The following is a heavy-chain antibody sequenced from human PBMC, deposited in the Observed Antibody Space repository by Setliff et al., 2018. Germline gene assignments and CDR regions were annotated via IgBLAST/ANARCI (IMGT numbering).Heavy chain of an antibody. CDR3: PRDKLRFLENWFDP. D-gene: IGHD3-3*01. CDR2: ISGSGDRT. CDR1: GFTLSRYW. J-gene: IGHJ5*02. Sequence: PGGSLRLSCVASGFTLSRYWMRSVRQAPGKGLEWVSAISGSGDRTYYADSVKGRFTISRDNSKNTLYLQMDSPRAEDTAVSYCPRDKLRFLENWFDPWGQGALVTVSS. V-gene: IGHV3-23*01.